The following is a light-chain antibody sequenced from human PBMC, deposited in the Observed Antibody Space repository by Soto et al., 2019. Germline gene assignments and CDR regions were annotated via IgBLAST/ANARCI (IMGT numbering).Light chain of an antibody. CDR2: EVS. CDR1: SSDVGGYNY. V-gene: IGLV2-14*01. J-gene: IGLJ3*02. CDR3: PSYTSSITRV. Sequence: QSVLTQPASVSGSPGQSITISCTGTSSDVGGYNYVSWYQQHPGKAPKLMIYEVSNRPSGVSNRFSGSKSGNTASLTISGLQAEYEADYYCPSYTSSITRVFGGGTQLTVL.